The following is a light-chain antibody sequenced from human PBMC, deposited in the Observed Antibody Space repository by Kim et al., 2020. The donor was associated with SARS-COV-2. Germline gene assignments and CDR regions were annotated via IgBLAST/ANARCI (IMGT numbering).Light chain of an antibody. J-gene: IGLJ3*02. V-gene: IGLV1-44*01. CDR2: SNN. Sequence: QSVLTQPPSASGTPGQRVTISCSGSMSNVGTNTVSWYQQLPGTAPKLLIYSNNQRPSGVPDRFSGSKSDTSASLAISGLQSEDEADYHCASWDDSLIGPVFGGGTQLTVL. CDR3: ASWDDSLIGPV. CDR1: MSNVGTNT.